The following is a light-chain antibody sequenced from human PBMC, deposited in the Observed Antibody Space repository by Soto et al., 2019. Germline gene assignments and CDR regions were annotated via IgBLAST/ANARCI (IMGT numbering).Light chain of an antibody. CDR3: QQSYSTPLT. V-gene: IGKV1-39*01. CDR1: QSISSY. CDR2: AAS. J-gene: IGKJ4*01. Sequence: DIQMTQSPSSLSASVGDRVTITCRASQSISSYLNWYQQKPGKAPKLLIYAASSLQSGVPSRFSGSGSLKDLTLTISSLQPEDFATYYCQQSYSTPLTVGGGPKVHIK.